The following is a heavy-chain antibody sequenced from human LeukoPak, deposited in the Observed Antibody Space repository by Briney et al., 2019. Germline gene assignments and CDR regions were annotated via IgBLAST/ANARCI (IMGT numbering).Heavy chain of an antibody. D-gene: IGHD1-26*01. V-gene: IGHV3-23*01. CDR2: ISGSGDNT. CDR1: GFIFSNYA. J-gene: IGHJ3*02. CDR3: AKTPYSGTHGQAFDI. Sequence: GGSLRLSCAASGFIFSNYAMGWVRQAPGKGLEWVSGISGSGDNTSYGDSVKGRFTISRDNSKNTLYLQLNSLRAEDTAIYYCAKTPYSGTHGQAFDIWGQGTMVTVSS.